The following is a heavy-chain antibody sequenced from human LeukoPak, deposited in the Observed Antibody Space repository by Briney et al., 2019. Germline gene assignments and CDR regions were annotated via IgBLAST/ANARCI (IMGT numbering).Heavy chain of an antibody. V-gene: IGHV3-21*04. CDR1: GFTFSSYS. CDR2: ISSSSSYI. D-gene: IGHD6-19*01. J-gene: IGHJ4*02. Sequence: GGSLRLSCAASGFTFSSYSMTWVRQAPGKGLEWVSSISSSSSYIYYADSVKGRFTISRDNSKNTLHLQMNSLRVEDTAVYYCAKDLGTSGWYCDYWGQGTLVTVSS. CDR3: AKDLGTSGWYCDY.